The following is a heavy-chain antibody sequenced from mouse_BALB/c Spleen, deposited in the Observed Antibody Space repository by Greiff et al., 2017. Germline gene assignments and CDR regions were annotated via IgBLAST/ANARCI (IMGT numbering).Heavy chain of an antibody. V-gene: IGHV5-17*02. CDR2: ISSGSSTI. CDR1: GFTFSSFG. CDR3: ARSGDGYPFDY. J-gene: IGHJ2*01. D-gene: IGHD2-3*01. Sequence: DVKLVESGGGLVQPGGSRKLSCAASGFTFSSFGMHWVRQAPEKGLEWVAYISSGSSTIYYADTVKGRFTISRDNPKNTLFLQMTSLRSEDTAMYYCARSGDGYPFDYWGQGTTLTVSS.